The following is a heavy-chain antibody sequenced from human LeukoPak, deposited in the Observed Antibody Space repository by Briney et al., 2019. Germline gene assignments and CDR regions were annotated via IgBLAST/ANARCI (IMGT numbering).Heavy chain of an antibody. V-gene: IGHV5-51*01. CDR1: RYSFTSNW. Sequence: GESLQISFQGSRYSFTSNWIGWVRPMPGKGLEWMGIIYPGDSDTRYSPSFQGQVTISADKSISTAYLQWSSLKASDTAIYYCARRGDLDVWGQGTTVTVSS. J-gene: IGHJ6*02. D-gene: IGHD2-21*01. CDR3: ARRGDLDV. CDR2: IYPGDSDT.